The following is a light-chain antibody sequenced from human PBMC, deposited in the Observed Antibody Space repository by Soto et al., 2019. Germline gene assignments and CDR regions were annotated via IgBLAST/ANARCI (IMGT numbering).Light chain of an antibody. V-gene: IGLV1-40*01. CDR3: QFYDSSLLHVV. CDR2: DNN. J-gene: IGLJ2*01. CDR1: SSNIGAGFD. Sequence: QSVLTQPPSVSGAPGQRVTISCTGSSSNIGAGFDVHWYQHLRGTAPKLLIYDNNNRPSGVPDRFSGSKSGTSASLAITGRQAEDEADYYCQFYDSSLLHVVFGGGTKLTVL.